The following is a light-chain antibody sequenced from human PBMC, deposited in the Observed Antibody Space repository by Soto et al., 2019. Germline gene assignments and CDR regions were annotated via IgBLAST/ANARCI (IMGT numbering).Light chain of an antibody. CDR2: NAY. V-gene: IGKV3-20*01. J-gene: IGKJ2*01. CDR3: HQYAFSPLT. Sequence: EIVLTQSPGTLSLSPGERATLSCRASQSVGENYLAWFQQKRGQAPRHLIYNAYTRATGIPNKFNGSGSGTDFTITISRLEPGDSAVYYCHQYAFSPLTFGQGTNLEIK. CDR1: QSVGENY.